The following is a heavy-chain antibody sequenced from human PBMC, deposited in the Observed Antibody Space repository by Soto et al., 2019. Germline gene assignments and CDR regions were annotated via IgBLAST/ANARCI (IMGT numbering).Heavy chain of an antibody. CDR1: GFTFSTYA. CDR3: AKEQNWSLTHAFDI. J-gene: IGHJ3*02. D-gene: IGHD7-27*01. Sequence: EVQLLESGGGLVQPGGSLRLSCEASGFTFSTYAMNWVRQAPGRGLEWVSTISGSGGSPYYADSVKGRFTISRDNSKNTLYLQRNSQRAEYTAVYYCAKEQNWSLTHAFDIWGQGTMVTVSS. V-gene: IGHV3-23*01. CDR2: ISGSGGSP.